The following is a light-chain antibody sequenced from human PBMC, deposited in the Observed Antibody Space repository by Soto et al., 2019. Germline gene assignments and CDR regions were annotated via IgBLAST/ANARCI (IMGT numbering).Light chain of an antibody. CDR1: SSDVGGYKY. CDR2: EVN. V-gene: IGLV2-14*01. Sequence: QSVLTQPASVSGSPGQSITVSCTGPSSDVGGYKYVSWYQHHPGRAPKLMIYEVNNRPSGVSHRFSGSKSGNTASLTISGLQPEDEADYYCSSYTTSSTLVFGTGTKVTVL. J-gene: IGLJ1*01. CDR3: SSYTTSSTLV.